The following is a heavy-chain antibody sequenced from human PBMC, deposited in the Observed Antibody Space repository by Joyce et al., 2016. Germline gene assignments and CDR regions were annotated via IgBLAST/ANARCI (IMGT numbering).Heavy chain of an antibody. CDR3: ARLRRWSGPSDC. J-gene: IGHJ4*02. CDR1: GFTFSSYW. Sequence: EVQLVESGGGLVQPGGSLRLSCAASGFTFSSYWMYWVRKAPGEGLVWVSRINRDGSSTTYADSVKGRFTISRDNAKNTLYLQMNSLRAEDTAVYYCARLRRWSGPSDCWGQGTLVTVSS. V-gene: IGHV3-74*03. CDR2: INRDGSST. D-gene: IGHD4-23*01.